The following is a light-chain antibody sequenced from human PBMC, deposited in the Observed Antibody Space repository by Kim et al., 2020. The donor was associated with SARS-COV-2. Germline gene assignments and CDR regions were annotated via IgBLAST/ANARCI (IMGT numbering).Light chain of an antibody. CDR1: QSVSSSY. CDR3: QQYGSPPFT. CDR2: GTS. Sequence: EIVLTQSPGTLSLSPGERATLSCRASQSVSSSYLGWYQQKPGQAPRLLIFGTSSRATGIPDRFSGSGSGTDFTLTITRLEPEDFAVYYCQQYGSPPFTFGPGTKVDIK. J-gene: IGKJ3*01. V-gene: IGKV3-20*01.